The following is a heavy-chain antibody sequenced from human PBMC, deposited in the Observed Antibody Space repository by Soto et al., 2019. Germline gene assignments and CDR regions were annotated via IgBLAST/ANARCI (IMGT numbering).Heavy chain of an antibody. V-gene: IGHV4-61*01. CDR1: GGSVSDTTYY. CDR3: ARTTAVPNTLRSRYFFDY. D-gene: IGHD4-17*01. J-gene: IGHJ4*02. CDR2: VYYSGTT. Sequence: SDTPSLTCSVSGGSVSDTTYYWSWIRQPPGKRLEWIGYVYYSGTTNYNPPLKSRVTISVDLSKNRFSLRLSSVTTADTALYYCARTTAVPNTLRSRYFFDYWGQGTLVTVSS.